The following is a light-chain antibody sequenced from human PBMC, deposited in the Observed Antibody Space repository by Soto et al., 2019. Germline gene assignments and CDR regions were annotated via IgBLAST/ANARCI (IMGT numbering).Light chain of an antibody. CDR2: SSN. Sequence: QSVLTQPPSASGTPGQKVTISCSGSRSNLGSNPVNWYQHLPGPAPKLLIYSSNHRPSVVPDRFSGSKSGTSASLAISGLQSEDESTYYCSAWDASLFGPVFGGGTKLTVL. CDR1: RSNLGSNP. J-gene: IGLJ2*01. V-gene: IGLV1-44*01. CDR3: SAWDASLFGPV.